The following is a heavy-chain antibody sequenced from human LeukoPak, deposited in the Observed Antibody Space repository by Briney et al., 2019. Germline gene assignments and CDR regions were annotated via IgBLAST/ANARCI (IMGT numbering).Heavy chain of an antibody. CDR3: ARDLLGWKLHYFDY. Sequence: GGSLRLSCAASGFTFSSYNMNWVRQAPGKGLEWVSSVSSSSSYIYYADSVNGVFTISRDNAKNSLYLQMNSLRAEDTAVYYCARDLLGWKLHYFDYWGQGTLVTVSS. V-gene: IGHV3-21*01. J-gene: IGHJ4*02. CDR2: VSSSSSYI. CDR1: GFTFSSYN. D-gene: IGHD4-23*01.